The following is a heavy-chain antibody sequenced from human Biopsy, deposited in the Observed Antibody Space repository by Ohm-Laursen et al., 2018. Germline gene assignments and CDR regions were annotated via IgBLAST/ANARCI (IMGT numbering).Heavy chain of an antibody. CDR1: GVTLSGYG. Sequence: SLRLSCSASGVTLSGYGMNWVRQAPGKGLEWISYITGSSSTIYYADSVKGRFTISRDNAKNSLYLQMHSLRAEDTAVYYCARDTRWSPYSMDVWGQGTTVTVSS. V-gene: IGHV3-48*04. CDR2: ITGSSSTI. D-gene: IGHD4-23*01. J-gene: IGHJ6*02. CDR3: ARDTRWSPYSMDV.